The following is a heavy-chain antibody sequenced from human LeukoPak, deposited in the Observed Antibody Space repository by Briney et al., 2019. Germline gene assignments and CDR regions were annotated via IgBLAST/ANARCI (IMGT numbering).Heavy chain of an antibody. D-gene: IGHD3-22*01. CDR3: ARHRDPDYYDSSGYYDH. CDR1: GGSISSYY. J-gene: IGHJ5*02. Sequence: TSETLSLTCTVSGGSISSYYWSWIRQPPGKGLEWIGYIYYSGSTNYNPSLKSRVTISVDTSKNQFSLKLSSVTAADTAVYYCARHRDPDYYDSSGYYDHWGQGTLVTVSS. V-gene: IGHV4-59*08. CDR2: IYYSGST.